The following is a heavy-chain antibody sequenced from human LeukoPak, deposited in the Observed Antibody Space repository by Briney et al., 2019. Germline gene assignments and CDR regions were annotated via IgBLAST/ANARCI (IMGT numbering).Heavy chain of an antibody. CDR3: ATFSTQYSGSYLFDY. V-gene: IGHV1-69*04. D-gene: IGHD1-26*01. CDR2: IIPILGIA. CDR1: GGTFSSYA. Sequence: GASVKVSCKASGGTFSSYAISWVRQAPGQGLEWMGRIIPILGIANYAQKFQGRVTITADKSTSTAYMELSSLRSEDTAVYYCATFSTQYSGSYLFDYWGQGTLVTVSS. J-gene: IGHJ4*02.